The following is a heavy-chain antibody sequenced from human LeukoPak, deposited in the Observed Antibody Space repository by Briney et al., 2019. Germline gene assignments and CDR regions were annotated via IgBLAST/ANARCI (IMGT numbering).Heavy chain of an antibody. Sequence: SVKVSRKASGGTFSSYTISWVRQAPGQGLEWMGRIISILGIANYAQKFQGRVTITADKSTSTAYMELSSLRSEDTAVYYCAREERGYSYGYTGDYFDYWGQGTLVTVSS. D-gene: IGHD5-18*01. V-gene: IGHV1-69*04. CDR3: AREERGYSYGYTGDYFDY. J-gene: IGHJ4*02. CDR1: GGTFSSYT. CDR2: IISILGIA.